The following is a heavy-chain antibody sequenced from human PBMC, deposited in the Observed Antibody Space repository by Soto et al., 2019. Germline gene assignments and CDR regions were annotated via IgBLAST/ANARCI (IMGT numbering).Heavy chain of an antibody. D-gene: IGHD3-16*02. V-gene: IGHV4-31*03. CDR1: GGSISSGGYY. CDR3: ARAGEKITFGGVIVVFDY. CDR2: IYYSGST. J-gene: IGHJ4*02. Sequence: QVQLQESGPGLVKPSQTLSLTCTVSGGSISSGGYYWSWIRQHRGKGLEWIGYIYYSGSTYYNPSLKSRVTISVDTSKNQFSLKLSSATAADTAMYYCARAGEKITFGGVIVVFDYWGQGTLVTVSS.